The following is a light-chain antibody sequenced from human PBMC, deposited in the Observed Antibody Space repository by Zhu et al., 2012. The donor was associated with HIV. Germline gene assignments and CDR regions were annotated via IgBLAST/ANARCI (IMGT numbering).Light chain of an antibody. J-gene: IGKJ4*01. CDR2: EAS. CDR3: QQYNTYSRLT. Sequence: DIQMTQSPSTLSASVGDRVTITCRASQSVYKWLAWYQQKPDKAPKLLIYEASRLETGVPSRFSGSGSETEFTLTISSLQPDDFATYYCQQYNTYSRLTFGGGTRVEI. V-gene: IGKV1-5*03. CDR1: QSVYKW.